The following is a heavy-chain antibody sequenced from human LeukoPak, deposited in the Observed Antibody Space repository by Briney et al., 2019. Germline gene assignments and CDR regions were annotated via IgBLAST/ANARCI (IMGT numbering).Heavy chain of an antibody. Sequence: ASVKVSRKASGYTFTSYGISWVRQAPGQGLEWMGWISAYNGNTNYAQKLQGRVTMTTDTSTSTAYMELRSLRSDDTAVYYCARDLLLWFGESKDNAFDIWGQGTMVTVSS. D-gene: IGHD3-10*01. CDR3: ARDLLLWFGESKDNAFDI. V-gene: IGHV1-18*01. J-gene: IGHJ3*02. CDR1: GYTFTSYG. CDR2: ISAYNGNT.